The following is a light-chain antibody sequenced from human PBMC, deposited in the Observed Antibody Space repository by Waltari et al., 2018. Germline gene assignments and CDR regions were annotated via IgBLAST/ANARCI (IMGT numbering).Light chain of an antibody. V-gene: IGLV2-23*02. J-gene: IGLJ2*01. CDR3: FSYGGSSALV. CDR1: SSDVGGYNL. Sequence: SALTQPASVSGSPGQSITISCTGTSSDVGGYNLFSWYQHHPGKAPKLMIFEVSKRPSGVSERFSGSRSGNTASLTISGLQAEDEADYYCFSYGGSSALVFGGGTKLTVL. CDR2: EVS.